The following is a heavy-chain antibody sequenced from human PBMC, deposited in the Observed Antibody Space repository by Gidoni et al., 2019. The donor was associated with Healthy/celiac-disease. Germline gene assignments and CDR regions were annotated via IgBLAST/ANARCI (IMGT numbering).Heavy chain of an antibody. Sequence: QVQLVESGGGVVQPGRSLRLSCAASGFPFSSYGMHWVRQAPGKGLEWVAVISYDGSNKYYADSVKGRFTTSRDNSKNTLYLQMNSLRAEDTAVYYCAKAYSSSDAAFDIWGQGTMVTVSS. J-gene: IGHJ3*02. V-gene: IGHV3-30*18. CDR2: ISYDGSNK. D-gene: IGHD6-6*01. CDR1: GFPFSSYG. CDR3: AKAYSSSDAAFDI.